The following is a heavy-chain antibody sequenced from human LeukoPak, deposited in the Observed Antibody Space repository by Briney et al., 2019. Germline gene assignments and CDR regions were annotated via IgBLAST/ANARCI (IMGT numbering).Heavy chain of an antibody. J-gene: IGHJ4*02. Sequence: QSGGSLRLSCAASGFTFSSYAMSWVRQAPGKGLEWVSAICGSDNSTYYADSVKGRFTISRDNSKNTMYLQMNSLRTEDTAVYYCAKGISSWYDYFDYWGQGTLVTVSS. CDR2: ICGSDNST. CDR3: AKGISSWYDYFDY. V-gene: IGHV3-23*01. D-gene: IGHD6-13*01. CDR1: GFTFSSYA.